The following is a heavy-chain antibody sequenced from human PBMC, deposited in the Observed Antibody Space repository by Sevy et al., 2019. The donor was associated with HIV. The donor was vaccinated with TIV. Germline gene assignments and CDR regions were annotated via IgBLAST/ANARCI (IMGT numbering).Heavy chain of an antibody. V-gene: IGHV2-5*02. CDR2: VYWDDDN. CDR1: GFSLSTSGVS. D-gene: IGHD2-21*01. J-gene: IGHJ3*02. CDR3: ARRMDVVKGAFDI. Sequence: SGPTLVKPTQTLTLTCTVSGFSLSTSGVSVGWIRQPPGKALEWLALVYWDDDNRYSPSLRSRLTITRDTSKNHVVLTMTNMDPVDTATHFCARRMDVVKGAFDIWGPGKLVTVSS.